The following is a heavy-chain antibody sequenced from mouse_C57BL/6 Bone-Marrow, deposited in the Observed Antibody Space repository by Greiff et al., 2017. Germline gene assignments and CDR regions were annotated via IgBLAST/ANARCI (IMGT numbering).Heavy chain of an antibody. Sequence: VQLQQSGTVLARPGASVKMSCKTSGYTFTSYWMHWVKQRPGQGLEWIGAIYPGNSDTSYNQKFKGKAKLTAVTSASTAYMELSSLTNEDSAVYDGTRFPLYYDYDWFAYWGQGTLVTVSA. CDR3: TRFPLYYDYDWFAY. V-gene: IGHV1-5*01. CDR1: GYTFTSYW. D-gene: IGHD2-4*01. J-gene: IGHJ3*01. CDR2: IYPGNSDT.